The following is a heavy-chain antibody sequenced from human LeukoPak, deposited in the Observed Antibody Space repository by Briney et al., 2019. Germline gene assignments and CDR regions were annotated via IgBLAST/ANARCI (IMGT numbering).Heavy chain of an antibody. CDR1: GFSLSARGVG. Sequence: SGPTLVKPTQTLTLTCTFYGFSLSARGVGVGWIRQRPGRALEWLALIYWNDDRRYSPSLKSRLTLTKDTARNQVVLTMTNMDPVETATYYCAHRATGYGFDIWGQGTMVSVSS. CDR2: IYWNDDR. D-gene: IGHD1-1*01. V-gene: IGHV2-5*01. CDR3: AHRATGYGFDI. J-gene: IGHJ3*02.